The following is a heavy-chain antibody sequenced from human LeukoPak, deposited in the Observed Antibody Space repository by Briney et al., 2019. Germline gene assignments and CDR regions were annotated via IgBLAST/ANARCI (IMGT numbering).Heavy chain of an antibody. CDR1: GFTFSSFE. CDR2: ISSSGSTI. D-gene: IGHD6-19*01. Sequence: GGSLRLSCEGSGFTFSSFEMNWVRQAPGKGLEWLSYISSSGSTIYYADSVKGRFTISRDNAKNSLYLQMNSLRAEDTAVYYCAREDEAVAGTGYNWFDPWGQGTLVTVSS. J-gene: IGHJ5*02. CDR3: AREDEAVAGTGYNWFDP. V-gene: IGHV3-48*03.